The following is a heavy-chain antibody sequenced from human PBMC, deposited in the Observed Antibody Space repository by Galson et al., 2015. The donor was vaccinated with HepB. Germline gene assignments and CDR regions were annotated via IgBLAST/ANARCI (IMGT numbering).Heavy chain of an antibody. CDR3: ARDRESVTGTTLDI. J-gene: IGHJ3*02. CDR1: GFTFSNYA. CDR2: ISDIGAT. Sequence: SLRLSCAASGFTFSNYAMAWVRQAPGKGLEWVSAISDIGATYYADSVKGRFTISRDNSKNTVFLQMSTLRAEDTAVYYCARDRESVTGTTLDIWGQGTMVTVAS. D-gene: IGHD1-20*01. V-gene: IGHV3-23*01.